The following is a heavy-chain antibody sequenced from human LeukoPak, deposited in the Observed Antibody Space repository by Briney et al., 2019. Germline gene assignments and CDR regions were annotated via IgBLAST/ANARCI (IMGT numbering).Heavy chain of an antibody. CDR3: ARAGYYYDSSGYYSFDY. D-gene: IGHD3-22*01. Sequence: SETLSLTCTVSGGSISSYYWSWIRQPPGKGLEWIGYIYYSGSTNYNPSLKSRVTISVDTSKNQFSLKLSSVTAADTAVYYCARAGYYYDSSGYYSFDYWGQGTLVTVPS. J-gene: IGHJ4*02. CDR1: GGSISSYY. CDR2: IYYSGST. V-gene: IGHV4-59*01.